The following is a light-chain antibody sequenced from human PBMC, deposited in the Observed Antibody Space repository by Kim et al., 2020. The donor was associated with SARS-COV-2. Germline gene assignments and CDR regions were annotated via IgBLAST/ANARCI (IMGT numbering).Light chain of an antibody. CDR3: QAWDSSSWV. Sequence: VTPGQTASITCSGDKLGNKYACWYQQKPGQSPVLVIYQDSKRPSGIPERFSGSNSGNTATLTISGTQAMDEADYYCQAWDSSSWVFGGGTQLTVL. J-gene: IGLJ3*02. CDR1: KLGNKY. V-gene: IGLV3-1*01. CDR2: QDS.